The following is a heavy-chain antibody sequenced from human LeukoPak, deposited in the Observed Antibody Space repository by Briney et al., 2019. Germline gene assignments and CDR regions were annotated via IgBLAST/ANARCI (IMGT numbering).Heavy chain of an antibody. CDR2: ISAYNGNT. V-gene: IGHV1-18*01. CDR3: ARDTVTTWGDAFDI. CDR1: GYTFTSYG. Sequence: GASVKVSCKASGYTFTSYGISWVRQAPGQGLEWMGWISAYNGNTNYAQKLQGRVTMTTDTSKSTAYMEVRSLRSDDTAVYYCARDTVTTWGDAFDIWGQGTMVTVSS. J-gene: IGHJ3*02. D-gene: IGHD4-17*01.